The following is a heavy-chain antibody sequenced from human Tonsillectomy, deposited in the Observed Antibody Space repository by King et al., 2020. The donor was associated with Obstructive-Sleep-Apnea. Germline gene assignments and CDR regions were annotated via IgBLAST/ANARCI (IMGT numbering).Heavy chain of an antibody. D-gene: IGHD2-21*02. CDR3: ARPSCYGGDCYSFDY. V-gene: IGHV3-30*04. CDR1: GFTFSSNA. Sequence: VQLVESGGGVVQPGRSLRLSCAASGFTFSSNAMHWVRQAPGKGLEWVAVISYDASNKYYADSVKGRFTISRDNSKNTLCLQMNSLRAEDTAVYYCARPSCYGGDCYSFDYWGQGTLVTVSS. CDR2: ISYDASNK. J-gene: IGHJ4*02.